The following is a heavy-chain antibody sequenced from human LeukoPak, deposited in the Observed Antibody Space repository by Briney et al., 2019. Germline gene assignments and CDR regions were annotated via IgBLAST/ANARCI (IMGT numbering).Heavy chain of an antibody. Sequence: GGSLRLSCAASGFIFSSYSMNWVRQAPGKGLEWVSSISRSSDFIYYTDSVKGRFTISRDNAKNSLYLQMNSLRAEDTAVYYCARGSGSGSYYPRFDYWGQGTLVTVSS. CDR1: GFIFSSYS. V-gene: IGHV3-21*01. J-gene: IGHJ4*02. D-gene: IGHD3-10*01. CDR3: ARGSGSGSYYPRFDY. CDR2: ISRSSDFI.